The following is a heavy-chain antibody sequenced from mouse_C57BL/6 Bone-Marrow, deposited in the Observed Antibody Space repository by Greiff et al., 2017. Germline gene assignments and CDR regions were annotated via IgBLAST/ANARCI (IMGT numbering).Heavy chain of an antibody. J-gene: IGHJ3*01. D-gene: IGHD2-4*01. CDR3: ARGPYDYDKAWFAY. CDR1: GFTFSDYG. Sequence: EVQLVESGGGLVKPGGSLKLSCAASGFTFSDYGMHWVRQAPEKGLEWVAYISSGSSTIYYAYTVKGRFTISRDNAKNTLFLQMTSLRSEDTAMYYCARGPYDYDKAWFAYWGQGTLVTVSA. V-gene: IGHV5-17*01. CDR2: ISSGSSTI.